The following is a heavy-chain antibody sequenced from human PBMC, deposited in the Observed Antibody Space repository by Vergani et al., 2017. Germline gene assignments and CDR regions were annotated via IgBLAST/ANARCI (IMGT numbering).Heavy chain of an antibody. CDR3: ARGGKGYSYGCGKPLGWFDP. V-gene: IGHV1-3*01. CDR2: INAGNGNT. CDR1: GFTFTSYA. Sequence: VQLVESGGGLVQPGGSLRLSCAASGFTFTSYAMHWVRQAPGQRLEWMGWINAGNGNTKYSQKFQGRVTITRDTSASTAYMELSSLRSEDTAVYYCARGGKGYSYGCGKPLGWFDPWGRGTLVTVSS. J-gene: IGHJ5*02. D-gene: IGHD5-18*01.